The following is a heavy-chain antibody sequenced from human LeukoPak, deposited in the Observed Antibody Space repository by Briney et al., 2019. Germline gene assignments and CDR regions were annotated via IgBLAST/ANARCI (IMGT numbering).Heavy chain of an antibody. CDR3: ASSGGDYYYYSMDV. CDR2: IIPVLGSA. CDR1: GGTFSRYA. V-gene: IGHV1-69*13. J-gene: IGHJ6*03. Sequence: ASVKVSCKASGGTFSRYAISWVRQAPGQGLEWMGGIIPVLGSANYAQKFQGRVTITADESTSTVYMDLSSLRSDDSAVYYCASSGGDYYYYSMDVWGKGTTVTISS. D-gene: IGHD3-10*01.